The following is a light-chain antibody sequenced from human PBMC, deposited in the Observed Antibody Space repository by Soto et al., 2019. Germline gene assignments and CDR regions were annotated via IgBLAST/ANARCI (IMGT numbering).Light chain of an antibody. Sequence: SVLTQSPATLSLSHGERATLSCRASQSVTDNYLAWYQQKPGQAPRLVISGASSRTSGIPDRFSASGSGTDFTLTISRLEPEDFAVYYCQQHGSSPWMFGQGTKVDIK. CDR3: QQHGSSPWM. V-gene: IGKV3-20*01. CDR2: GAS. J-gene: IGKJ1*01. CDR1: QSVTDNY.